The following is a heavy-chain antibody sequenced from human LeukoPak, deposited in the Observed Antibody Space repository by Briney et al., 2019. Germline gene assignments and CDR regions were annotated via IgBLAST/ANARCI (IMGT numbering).Heavy chain of an antibody. CDR2: IYYRRTT. CDR1: GYPIRSGYD. Sequence: SETLSLTCTVSGYPIRSGYDWGWIRQPPGKGLEWIASIYYRRTTYYNPSLRSRVTISIPTSENQFSLRLSSVTAADTAVYYCARVLSSSWYLDYWGQGTLVTVSS. V-gene: IGHV4-38-2*02. CDR3: ARVLSSSWYLDY. D-gene: IGHD6-13*01. J-gene: IGHJ4*02.